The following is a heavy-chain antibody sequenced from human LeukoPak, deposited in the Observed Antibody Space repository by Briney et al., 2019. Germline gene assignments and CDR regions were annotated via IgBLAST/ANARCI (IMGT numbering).Heavy chain of an antibody. CDR2: VNTVDTT. CDR3: ARDDGAFDI. CDR1: GFTVSNNY. V-gene: IGHV3-66*01. D-gene: IGHD5-24*01. Sequence: GGSLRLSCAASGFTVSNNYMGWVRQAPAKGLEWVSVVNTVDTTYYADSVRGRFTISRDNSENTLYLQMNSLRVEDTAVYYCARDDGAFDIWGQGTMVTVSS. J-gene: IGHJ3*02.